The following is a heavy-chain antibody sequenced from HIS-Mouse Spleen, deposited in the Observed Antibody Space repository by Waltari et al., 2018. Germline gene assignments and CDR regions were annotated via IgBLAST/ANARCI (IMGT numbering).Heavy chain of an antibody. D-gene: IGHD6-13*01. CDR1: GGSISSSSYY. Sequence: QLQLQESGPGLVKPSETLSLTCTVSGGSISSSSYYWGWIRQPPGKGLEGIGGIYYSGDTYYNPSLKSRVTISVDTSKNQFSLKLSSVTAADTAVYYCAREIPYSSSWYDWYFDLWGRGTLVTVSS. V-gene: IGHV4-39*07. J-gene: IGHJ2*01. CDR2: IYYSGDT. CDR3: AREIPYSSSWYDWYFDL.